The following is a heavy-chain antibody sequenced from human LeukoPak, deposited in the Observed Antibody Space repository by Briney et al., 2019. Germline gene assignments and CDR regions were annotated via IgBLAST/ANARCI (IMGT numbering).Heavy chain of an antibody. J-gene: IGHJ4*02. Sequence: SETLSLTCTVSGGSISSYYWSWIRQPPGKGLEGIGYIYYSGSTNYNPSLKSRVTISVDTSKNQFSLKLSSVTAADTAVYYCARGYSSSWGFDYWGQGTLVTVSS. CDR2: IYYSGST. V-gene: IGHV4-59*01. CDR1: GGSISSYY. D-gene: IGHD6-13*01. CDR3: ARGYSSSWGFDY.